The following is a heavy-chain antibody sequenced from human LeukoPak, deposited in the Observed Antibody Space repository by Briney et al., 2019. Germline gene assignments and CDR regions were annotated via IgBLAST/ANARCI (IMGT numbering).Heavy chain of an antibody. J-gene: IGHJ4*02. CDR2: IYTSGST. CDR3: ARRGTVTNDFDY. Sequence: PSETLSLTCTVSGGSISSGSYYWSWIRQPAGKGLEWIGRIYTSGSTNYNPSLKSRVTISVDTSKNQFSLKLSSVTAADTAVYYCARRGTVTNDFDYWGQGTLVTVSS. D-gene: IGHD4-11*01. V-gene: IGHV4-61*02. CDR1: GGSISSGSYY.